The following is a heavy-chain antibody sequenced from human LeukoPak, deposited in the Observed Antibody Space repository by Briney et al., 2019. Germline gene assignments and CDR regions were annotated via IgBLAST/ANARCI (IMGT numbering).Heavy chain of an antibody. CDR2: SGST. J-gene: IGHJ5*02. V-gene: IGHV4-39*06. Sequence: SGSTYYNPSLKSRVTISVDTSKNQFPLKLSSVTAADTAVYYCARDKGQSYNDYHNWFDPWGQGALVTVSS. D-gene: IGHD4-11*01. CDR3: ARDKGQSYNDYHNWFDP.